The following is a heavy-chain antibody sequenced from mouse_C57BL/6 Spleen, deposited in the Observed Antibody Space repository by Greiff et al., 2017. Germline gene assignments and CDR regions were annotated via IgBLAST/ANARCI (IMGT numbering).Heavy chain of an antibody. CDR2: FYPGSGSI. V-gene: IGHV1-62-2*01. J-gene: IGHJ4*01. Sequence: LEESGAELVKPGASVKLSCKASGYTFTEYTIHWVKQRSGQGLEWIGWFYPGSGSIKYNEKFKDKATLTADKSSSTVYMERSRLTSEDSAVYFCARHETWDRDYYAMDYWGQGTSVTVSS. CDR1: GYTFTEYT. D-gene: IGHD4-1*01. CDR3: ARHETWDRDYYAMDY.